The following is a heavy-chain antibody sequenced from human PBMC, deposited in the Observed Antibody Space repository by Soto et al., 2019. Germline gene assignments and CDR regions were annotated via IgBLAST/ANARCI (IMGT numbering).Heavy chain of an antibody. CDR3: AKTVRARLRFLEGSYGMDV. CDR2: ISGSGGST. CDR1: GGNCGDHG. Sequence: WVLLRVPCAASGGNCGDHGMRRVRQTPRKGLEWVSAISGSGGSTYYADSVKGRFTISRDNSKNTLYLQMNNLRAEDTAVYYCAKTVRARLRFLEGSYGMDVWGQGTTVTVSS. J-gene: IGHJ6*02. V-gene: IGHV3-23*01. D-gene: IGHD3-3*01.